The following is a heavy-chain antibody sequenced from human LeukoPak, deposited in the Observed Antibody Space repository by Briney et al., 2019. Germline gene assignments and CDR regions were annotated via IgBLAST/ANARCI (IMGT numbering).Heavy chain of an antibody. CDR1: GDSVSSNSAA. V-gene: IGHV6-1*01. J-gene: IGHJ3*02. D-gene: IGHD4-17*01. CDR3: ARGPGLRMGAFDI. Sequence: SQTLSLTCAISGDSVSSNSAAWNWIRQSPSRGLEWLGRTYYRSEWYNDSAVSVQSRVTINPDTSKNQFSLQLNSVTPEDTAVYFCARGPGLRMGAFDIWGQGTVVSVSS. CDR2: TYYRSEWYN.